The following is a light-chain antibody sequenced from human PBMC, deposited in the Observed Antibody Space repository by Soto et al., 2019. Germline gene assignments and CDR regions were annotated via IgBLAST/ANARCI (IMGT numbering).Light chain of an antibody. CDR3: CSYAGTTWV. CDR1: SSDVGGYNL. Sequence: QSALTQPASVSGSPGQSITISCTGTSSDVGGYNLVSWYQQHEGKAPKLIIYEGTKRPSGISSRFSGSKSGNTASLTISGLQAEDEADYHCCSYAGTTWVFGGGTKVTVL. J-gene: IGLJ2*01. CDR2: EGT. V-gene: IGLV2-23*01.